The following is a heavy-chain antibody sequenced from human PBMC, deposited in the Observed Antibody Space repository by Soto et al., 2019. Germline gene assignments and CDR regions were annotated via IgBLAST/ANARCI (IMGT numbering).Heavy chain of an antibody. CDR1: GGTFSNYP. CDR2: IIPIFGTV. D-gene: IGHD5-12*01. Sequence: VQLVQSGAEVKKPGSSVKVSCKASGGTFSNYPISWVRQAPGQGLEWMGGIIPIFGTVNYAQKFQGRVTITADESTSTAYMELSGLRYEDTAVYYCARGNHRWLQLWYFDLWGRGTLVTVSS. CDR3: ARGNHRWLQLWYFDL. J-gene: IGHJ2*01. V-gene: IGHV1-69*12.